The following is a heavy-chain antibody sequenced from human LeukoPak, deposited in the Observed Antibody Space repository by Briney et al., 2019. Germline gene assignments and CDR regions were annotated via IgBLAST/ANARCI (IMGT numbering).Heavy chain of an antibody. CDR3: ARENIAAAGTFH. D-gene: IGHD6-13*01. CDR1: GGTFSSYA. CDR2: IIPILGIA. V-gene: IGHV1-69*04. J-gene: IGHJ4*02. Sequence: ASVKVSCKASGGTFSSYAISWVRQAPGQGLEWMGRIIPILGIANYAQKFQGRVTITADKSTSTAYMGLSSLRSEDTAVYYCARENIAAAGTFHWGQGTLVTVSS.